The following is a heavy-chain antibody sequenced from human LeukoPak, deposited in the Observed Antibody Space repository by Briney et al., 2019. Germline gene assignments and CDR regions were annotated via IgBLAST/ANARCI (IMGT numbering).Heavy chain of an antibody. V-gene: IGHV1-8*03. CDR3: ARGHCYGSGSYRCYYYYYRDV. CDR1: GYTFTSYD. CDR2: MNPNSGNT. Sequence: GASVKVSCKASGYTFTSYDINWVRQATGQGLEWMGWMNPNSGNTGYAQKFQGRVTITRNTSISTAYMELSSLRSEDTAVYYCARGHCYGSGSYRCYYYYYRDVWGKGTTVTVSS. D-gene: IGHD3-10*01. J-gene: IGHJ6*03.